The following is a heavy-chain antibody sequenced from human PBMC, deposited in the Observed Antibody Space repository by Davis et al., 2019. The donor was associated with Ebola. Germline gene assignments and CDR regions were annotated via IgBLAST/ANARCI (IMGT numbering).Heavy chain of an antibody. CDR1: GGPFNGYY. D-gene: IGHD7-27*01. J-gene: IGHJ3*02. CDR2: IDHSGTT. CDR3: ARKLGIVGAFDI. V-gene: IGHV4-34*01. Sequence: MPSETLSLTCAVSGGPFNGYYWSWIRQPPGKGLEWIAEIDHSGTTNYNSSLKSRITIAVDTSKKQFSLRLISVTAADTAVYYCARKLGIVGAFDIWGQGTMVTVSS.